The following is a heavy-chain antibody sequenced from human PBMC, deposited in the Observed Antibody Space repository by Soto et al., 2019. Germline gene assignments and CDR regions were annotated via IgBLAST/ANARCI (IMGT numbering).Heavy chain of an antibody. Sequence: AVGALRLSCAASGVPCISYSMNWFRQAPGKGLEWVSYISSGSSTIYYADSVKGRFTISRDNAKNSLYLQMNSLRAEDTAVYYCARDANEAPYWGQGTLVTVSS. CDR2: ISSGSSTI. CDR1: GVPCISYS. J-gene: IGHJ4*02. CDR3: ARDANEAPY. V-gene: IGHV3-48*01.